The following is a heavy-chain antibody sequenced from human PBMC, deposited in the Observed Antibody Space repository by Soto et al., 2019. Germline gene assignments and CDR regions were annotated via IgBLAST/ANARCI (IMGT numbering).Heavy chain of an antibody. CDR2: MNPNSGNT. V-gene: IGHV1-8*01. CDR1: GYTFTSYD. D-gene: IGHD2-15*01. J-gene: IGHJ4*02. CDR3: ARGGVVVVADSFDC. Sequence: QVQLVQSGAEVKKPGASVKVSCKASGYTFTSYDINWVRQATRQGLEWMGWMNPNSGNTGYAQKFQGRVTMTRNTSRSTAYMELSSLRSEDTAVYYCARGGVVVVADSFDCWGQGTLVTVSS.